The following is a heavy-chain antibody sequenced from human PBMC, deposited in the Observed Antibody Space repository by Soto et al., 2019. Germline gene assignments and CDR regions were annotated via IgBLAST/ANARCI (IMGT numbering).Heavy chain of an antibody. V-gene: IGHV1-46*01. CDR2: INPSGGST. J-gene: IGHJ4*02. Sequence: ASVKVSCKASGYTFTSYYMHWVRQAPGQGLEWMGIINPSGGSTSYAQKFQGRVTMTRDTSTSTVYRELGSLRSEDTAEYYCARDKAGGGYCSGGSCWTLYFFDYWGQGSMVSVYS. D-gene: IGHD2-15*01. CDR3: ARDKAGGGYCSGGSCWTLYFFDY. CDR1: GYTFTSYY.